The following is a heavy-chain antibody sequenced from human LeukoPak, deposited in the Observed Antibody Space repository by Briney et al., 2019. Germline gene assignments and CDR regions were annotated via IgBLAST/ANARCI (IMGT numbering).Heavy chain of an antibody. D-gene: IGHD3-10*01. V-gene: IGHV3-23*01. CDR1: GFTFSSYA. J-gene: IGHJ4*02. Sequence: GGSLRLSCAASGFTFSSYAMSWVRQAPGKGPEWVSAISGSGGSTYYADSVKGRFTISRGNSKNTLYLQMNSLRAEDTAVYYCAKDVYGSGSDVSDYWGQGTLVTVSS. CDR3: AKDVYGSGSDVSDY. CDR2: ISGSGGST.